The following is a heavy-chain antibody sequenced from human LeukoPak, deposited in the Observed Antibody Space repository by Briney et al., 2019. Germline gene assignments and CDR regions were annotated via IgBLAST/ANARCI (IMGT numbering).Heavy chain of an antibody. J-gene: IGHJ4*02. CDR1: GFSVSDNY. V-gene: IGHV3-66*01. CDR3: ARPYYYTLGSYNY. D-gene: IGHD3-10*01. Sequence: GGSLRLSCAASGFSVSDNYMTWVRQAPGKGLEWVSVIYSAGYTYYADSVKGRFTISRDNSKNTLYLQMNSLRADETAVYYCARPYYYTLGSYNYWGQGTLVTVSS. CDR2: IYSAGYT.